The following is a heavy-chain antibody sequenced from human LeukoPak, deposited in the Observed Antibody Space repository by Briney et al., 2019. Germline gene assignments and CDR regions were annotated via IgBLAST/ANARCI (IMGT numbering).Heavy chain of an antibody. J-gene: IGHJ4*02. CDR2: IYYSGST. Sequence: PSETLSLTCTVSGGSISSYYWSWIRQPPGKGLEWIGYIYYSGSTNYNPSLKSRVTISVDTSKNQFSLNLSSVTAADTAVYYCARHDPWGEPARLGFFDYWGQGTLVTVSS. V-gene: IGHV4-59*08. D-gene: IGHD6-6*01. CDR3: ARHDPWGEPARLGFFDY. CDR1: GGSISSYY.